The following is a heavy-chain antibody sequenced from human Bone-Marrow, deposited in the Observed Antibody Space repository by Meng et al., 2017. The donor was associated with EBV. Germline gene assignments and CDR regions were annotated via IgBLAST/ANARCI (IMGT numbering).Heavy chain of an antibody. CDR1: GFTLSNYD. V-gene: IGHV3-30*18. Sequence: QVQLVESGGGVVQPGRSLRLSCAASGFTLSNYDMHWVRQAPGKGLEWVAVISYDGSNKYYADSVKGRFTISRDNSKNTLYLQINSLRTEDTAVYYCAKIAGIAATGTFDYWGQGTLVTVSS. J-gene: IGHJ4*02. CDR2: ISYDGSNK. CDR3: AKIAGIAATGTFDY. D-gene: IGHD6-13*01.